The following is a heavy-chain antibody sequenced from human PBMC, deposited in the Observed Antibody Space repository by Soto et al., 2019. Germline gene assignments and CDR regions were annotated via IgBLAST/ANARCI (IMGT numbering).Heavy chain of an antibody. V-gene: IGHV3-48*02. D-gene: IGHD6-19*01. Sequence: EVQLVESGGDLVQRGGSLRLSCVASGFTFSVYSMNWVRQAPGKGLEWFSYITSDTKTIKYADSVKGRFTISRDNAKNSVYLQMNSLRDEDTAVYYCARSVEGHLGYWGQGTVVTVSS. CDR3: ARSVEGHLGY. J-gene: IGHJ4*02. CDR2: ITSDTKTI. CDR1: GFTFSVYS.